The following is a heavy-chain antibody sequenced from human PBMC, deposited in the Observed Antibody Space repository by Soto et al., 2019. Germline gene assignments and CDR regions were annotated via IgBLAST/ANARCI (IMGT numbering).Heavy chain of an antibody. D-gene: IGHD1-1*01. Sequence: SETLSLTCNASGGSITSSGSAWGWIRQSPGKGLEWIGTIDYSGNIYYIPSLKSRITISVDTSKNQISLKLSSVTAADTAVYYCARHIHNQGFEYYFDSWAQGTLVTAPQ. J-gene: IGHJ4*02. CDR2: IDYSGNI. V-gene: IGHV4-39*01. CDR1: GGSITSSGSA. CDR3: ARHIHNQGFEYYFDS.